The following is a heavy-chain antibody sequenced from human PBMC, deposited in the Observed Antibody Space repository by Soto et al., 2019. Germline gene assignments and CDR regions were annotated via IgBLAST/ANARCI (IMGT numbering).Heavy chain of an antibody. Sequence: GGSLRLSCEGSGFTFINAWMSWVRQAPGKGLEWVGRIKSKTGGGAADYAAPVKGRFTISRDDSKNTLYLQMNSLKSEDTAVYYCTTDPGDYADYWGQGTLVTVSS. J-gene: IGHJ4*02. CDR2: IKSKTGGGAA. CDR1: GFTFINAW. CDR3: TTDPGDYADY. V-gene: IGHV3-15*01. D-gene: IGHD4-17*01.